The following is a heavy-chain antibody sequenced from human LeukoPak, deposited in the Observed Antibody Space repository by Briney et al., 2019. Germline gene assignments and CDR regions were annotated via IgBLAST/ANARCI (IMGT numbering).Heavy chain of an antibody. V-gene: IGHV3-48*02. Sequence: GGSLRLSCAASGFTFSSYSMNWVRQAPGKGLEWVTYISSSSSTIYYADSVKGRFTISRDNAKNSLYLQMNSLRDEDTAVYYCARPPRYGGNSLDYWGQGTLVTVSS. CDR1: GFTFSSYS. CDR2: ISSSSSTI. D-gene: IGHD4-23*01. CDR3: ARPPRYGGNSLDY. J-gene: IGHJ4*02.